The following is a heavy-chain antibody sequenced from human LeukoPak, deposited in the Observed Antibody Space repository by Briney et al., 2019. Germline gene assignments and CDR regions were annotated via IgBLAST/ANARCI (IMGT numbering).Heavy chain of an antibody. J-gene: IGHJ6*03. CDR3: ARSWSGYYKRYYYYYYMDV. CDR2: IYTSGST. V-gene: IGHV4-61*02. CDR1: GGSISSGSYY. D-gene: IGHD3-3*01. Sequence: PSETLSLTCTVSGGSISSGSYYWSWIRQPAGKGLEWIGRIYTSGSTNYNPSLKSRVTISVDTSKNQFSLKLSSVTAADTAVYYCARSWSGYYKRYYYYYYMDVWGKGTTVTVSS.